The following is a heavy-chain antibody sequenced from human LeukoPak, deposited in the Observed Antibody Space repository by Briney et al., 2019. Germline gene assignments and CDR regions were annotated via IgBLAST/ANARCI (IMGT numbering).Heavy chain of an antibody. J-gene: IGHJ4*02. V-gene: IGHV3-48*03. CDR1: GFTFSSYE. Sequence: GGSLRLSCAASGFTFSSYEMNWVRQAPGKGLGWVSYISSSGSTIYYADSVKGRFTVSRDNAKNSLYLQMNSLRAEDTAVYYCASSTRTRLQPDYWGQGTLVSVSS. CDR2: ISSSGSTI. D-gene: IGHD4-11*01. CDR3: ASSTRTRLQPDY.